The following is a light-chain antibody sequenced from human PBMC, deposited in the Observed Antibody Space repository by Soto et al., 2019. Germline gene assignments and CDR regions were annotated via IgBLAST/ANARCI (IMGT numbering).Light chain of an antibody. J-gene: IGLJ2*01. CDR1: SGSIASNY. V-gene: IGLV6-57*02. Sequence: NFMLTQPHSVSGSPGKTVTISCAGSSGSIASNYVQWYQERPGSAPTTVIYAGNQRPSGVPDRFSGSIDSSSNSASLTISGLRTEDEADYYCQSYDSTNVVFGGGTQLTVL. CDR2: AGN. CDR3: QSYDSTNVV.